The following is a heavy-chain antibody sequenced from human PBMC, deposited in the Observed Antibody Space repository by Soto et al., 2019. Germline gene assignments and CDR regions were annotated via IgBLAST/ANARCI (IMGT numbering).Heavy chain of an antibody. CDR3: ARDVRYNWNDGDFDY. D-gene: IGHD1-20*01. V-gene: IGHV4-59*01. CDR2: IYYSGST. J-gene: IGHJ4*02. CDR1: DGSISSYY. Sequence: SETLSLTCTVSDGSISSYYLGWIRQPPGKGLEWIGYIYYSGSTSYNPSLKSRVTISVDTSKNQFSLKLSSVTAADTAVYYCARDVRYNWNDGDFDYWGQGTLVTVSS.